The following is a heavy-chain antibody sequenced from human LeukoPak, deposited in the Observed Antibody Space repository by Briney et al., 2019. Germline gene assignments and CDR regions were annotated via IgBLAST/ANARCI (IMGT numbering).Heavy chain of an antibody. Sequence: GGSLRLSCAASGFTFNNFAMSWVRQAPGRGLEWVSAISDSGDKTFYADSVKGRFSISRDNSKSTLFLQMNNLRVEDTAIYYCANERALYSSGWSYIDYWGQGTLVTVSS. D-gene: IGHD6-19*01. CDR3: ANERALYSSGWSYIDY. CDR2: ISDSGDKT. J-gene: IGHJ4*02. V-gene: IGHV3-23*01. CDR1: GFTFNNFA.